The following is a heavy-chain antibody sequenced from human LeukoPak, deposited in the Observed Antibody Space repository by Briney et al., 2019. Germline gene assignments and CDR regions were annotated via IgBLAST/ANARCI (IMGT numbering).Heavy chain of an antibody. CDR3: ARLLYSGTYYYFDY. Sequence: GGSLRLSCAASGFTFSSYEMNWVRQAPGKGLEWVSYISRTGNTMYYADSVKGRFTISRDNAKNSLYLQMNSLRAEDTAVYYCARLLYSGTYYYFDYWGQGTLVTVSS. V-gene: IGHV3-48*03. J-gene: IGHJ4*02. CDR1: GFTFSSYE. D-gene: IGHD1-26*01. CDR2: ISRTGNTM.